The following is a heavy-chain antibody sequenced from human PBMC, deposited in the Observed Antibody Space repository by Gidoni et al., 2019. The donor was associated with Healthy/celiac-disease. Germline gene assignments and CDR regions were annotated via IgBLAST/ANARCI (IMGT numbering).Heavy chain of an antibody. V-gene: IGHV4-61*02. Sequence: QVQLQESGPGLVKPSQTLSLPCTVSGGPIRIGRYSWSWIRPPAGKGREWIGRIYTRGSSNYNPSLKSRVTISVDTSKNQFSLKLSSVTAADTAVYYCVGSGSSRVYYYYYGMDVWGQGTTVTVSS. D-gene: IGHD3-10*01. J-gene: IGHJ6*02. CDR2: IYTRGSS. CDR1: GGPIRIGRYS. CDR3: VGSGSSRVYYYYYGMDV.